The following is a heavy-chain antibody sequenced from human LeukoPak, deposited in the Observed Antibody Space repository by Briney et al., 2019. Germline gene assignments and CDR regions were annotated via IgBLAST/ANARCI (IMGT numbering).Heavy chain of an antibody. CDR3: GRDFLEDGY. CDR1: GFTFSNYN. CDR2: ISSSSSTI. V-gene: IGHV3-48*01. J-gene: IGHJ4*02. Sequence: GGSLRLSCAASGFTFSNYNMNWVRQAPGKGLEWVSYISSSSSTIHYADSVKGRFTISRDNARNSLYLQMNSLRAEDTAVYYCGRDFLEDGYWGQGTLVTVSS. D-gene: IGHD3-3*01.